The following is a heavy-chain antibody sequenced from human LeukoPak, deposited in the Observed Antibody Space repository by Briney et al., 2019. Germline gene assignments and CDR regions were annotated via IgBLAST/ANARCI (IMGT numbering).Heavy chain of an antibody. CDR1: GFTFSDYY. CDR2: ISSSGSTL. CDR3: ARKGYYYGMDV. Sequence: GGSLRLSCAASGFTFSDYYMSWIRQAPGKGLEWVSYISSSGSTLYYADSVKGRITISRDNAKNSLYLQMNSLRAGDTAVYYCARKGYYYGMDVWGQGTTVTVSS. V-gene: IGHV3-11*01. J-gene: IGHJ6*02.